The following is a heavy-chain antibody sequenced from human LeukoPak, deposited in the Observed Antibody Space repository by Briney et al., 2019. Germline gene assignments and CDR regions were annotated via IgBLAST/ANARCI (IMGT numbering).Heavy chain of an antibody. D-gene: IGHD3-22*01. CDR1: GFTFSSYG. Sequence: GGSLRLSCAASGFTFSSYGMHWVRQAPGKGLEWVAFIRYDGSNKYYADSVKGRFTISRDNSKNTLYLQMNSLRAEDTAVYYCAFTYDSSGYYSSHFDYWGQGTLVTVSS. CDR2: IRYDGSNK. V-gene: IGHV3-30*02. CDR3: AFTYDSSGYYSSHFDY. J-gene: IGHJ4*02.